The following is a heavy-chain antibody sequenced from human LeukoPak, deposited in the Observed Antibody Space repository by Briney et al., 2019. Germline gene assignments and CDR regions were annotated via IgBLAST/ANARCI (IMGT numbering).Heavy chain of an antibody. V-gene: IGHV4-31*03. D-gene: IGHD5-18*01. CDR1: GGSISSGGYY. CDR3: ASGYGYSYLFDY. CDR2: IYYSGST. Sequence: PSETLSLTCTVSGGSISSGGYYWSWIRQHPGKGLEWIGYIYYSGSTYYNPSLKSRVTISVDTSKNQFSLKLSSGTAADTAVYYCASGYGYSYLFDYWGQGTLVTVSS. J-gene: IGHJ4*02.